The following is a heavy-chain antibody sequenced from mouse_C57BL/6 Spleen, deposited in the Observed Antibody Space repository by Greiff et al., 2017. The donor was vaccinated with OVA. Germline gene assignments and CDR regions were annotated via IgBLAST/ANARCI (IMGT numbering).Heavy chain of an antibody. D-gene: IGHD2-4*01. CDR3: TFYDYDGWFAY. CDR1: GYTFTDYE. Sequence: QQSGAELVRPGASVTLSCKASGYTFTDYEMHWVKQTPVHGLEWIGAIDPETGGTAYNQKFKGKAILTADKSSSTAYMELRSLTSEDSAVYYCTFYDYDGWFAYWGQGTLVTVSA. J-gene: IGHJ3*01. CDR2: IDPETGGT. V-gene: IGHV1-15*01.